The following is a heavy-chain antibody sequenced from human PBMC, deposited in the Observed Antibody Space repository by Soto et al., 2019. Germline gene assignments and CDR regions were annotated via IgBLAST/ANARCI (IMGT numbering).Heavy chain of an antibody. V-gene: IGHV3-23*01. CDR1: GFTFSSYA. J-gene: IGHJ6*02. CDR3: AKAVAAATYYYYYGMDV. D-gene: IGHD6-13*01. CDR2: ISGSGGST. Sequence: GGSLRLSCAASGFTFSSYAMSWVRQAPGKGLEWVSAISGSGGSTYYADSVKGRFTISRDNSKNTLYLQMNSLRAEDTAVYYCAKAVAAATYYYYYGMDVWGQGTTVTVSS.